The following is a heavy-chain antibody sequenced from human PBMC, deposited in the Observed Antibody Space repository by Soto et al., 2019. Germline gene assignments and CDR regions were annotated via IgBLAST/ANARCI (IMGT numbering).Heavy chain of an antibody. CDR3: AKDRASSWEGPS. J-gene: IGHJ4*02. CDR1: GFTFSSYW. V-gene: IGHV3-74*01. Sequence: GGSLRLSCAASGFTFSSYWMHWVRQGPGKGLVWVSRVNSDESSTSYADSVKGRFTISRDNAKNTLYLQMSSLRVEDTALYYCAKDRASSWEGPSWGQGTLVTVSS. D-gene: IGHD6-13*01. CDR2: VNSDESST.